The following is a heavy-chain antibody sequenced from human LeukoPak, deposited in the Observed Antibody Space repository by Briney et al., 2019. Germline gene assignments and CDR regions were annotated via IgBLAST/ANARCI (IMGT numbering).Heavy chain of an antibody. D-gene: IGHD3-16*01. CDR2: ISGSGGNT. V-gene: IGHV3-23*01. CDR1: GFTFSSYS. Sequence: GGSLRLSCAASGFTFSSYSMSWVRQAPGKGLEWVSGISGSGGNTYYAEALTGRFTVSRDNSKNTLYLQMNSLRAEDTALYYCAKGGLRGGTYNDDFWGQGTLVTVSS. CDR3: AKGGLRGGTYNDDF. J-gene: IGHJ4*02.